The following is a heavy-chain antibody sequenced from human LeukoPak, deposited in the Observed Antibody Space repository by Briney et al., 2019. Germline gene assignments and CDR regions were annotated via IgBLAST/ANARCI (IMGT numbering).Heavy chain of an antibody. CDR2: IYIGGST. Sequence: GGSLRLSCAASGFTVSTNYMSWVRQAPGKGLEWVSLIYIGGSTYYAGSVEGRFTISRDNSKNTLYLQMNGLRAEDTAVYYCARGHNSSSSGFYYYYMDVWGRGTTVTVSS. D-gene: IGHD6-6*01. CDR1: GFTVSTNY. J-gene: IGHJ6*03. V-gene: IGHV3-66*01. CDR3: ARGHNSSSSGFYYYYMDV.